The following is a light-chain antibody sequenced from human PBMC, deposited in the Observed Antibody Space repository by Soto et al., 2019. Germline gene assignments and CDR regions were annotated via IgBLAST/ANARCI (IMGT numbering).Light chain of an antibody. Sequence: QSVLTQPASVSGSPGQSITISCTGTSSDIGSYNYVSWYQRHPGNVPKLMIYEVSYRPSGVSNRFSGSKSGNTASLTISGLQAEDEADYYCSSYVSSDTLVFGGGTQLTVL. CDR2: EVS. V-gene: IGLV2-14*01. J-gene: IGLJ3*02. CDR1: SSDIGSYNY. CDR3: SSYVSSDTLV.